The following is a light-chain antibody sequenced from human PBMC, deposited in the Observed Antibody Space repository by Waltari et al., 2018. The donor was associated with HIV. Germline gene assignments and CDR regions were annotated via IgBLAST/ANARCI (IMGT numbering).Light chain of an antibody. J-gene: IGKJ2*01. CDR3: QQYDSSLYT. Sequence: IVLTQSPGTLSLSPGERATLSCRASQSVSSSYLAWYQQKPGQAPRLLIYGASSRATGIPDRFSGSGSGTDFTLTISRLEPEDFAVYYCQQYDSSLYTFGQGTKLEIK. CDR2: GAS. V-gene: IGKV3-20*01. CDR1: QSVSSSY.